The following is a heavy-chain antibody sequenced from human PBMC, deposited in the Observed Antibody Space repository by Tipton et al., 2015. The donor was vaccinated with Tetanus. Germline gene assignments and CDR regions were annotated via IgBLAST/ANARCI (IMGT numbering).Heavy chain of an antibody. J-gene: IGHJ4*02. D-gene: IGHD2-15*01. Sequence: TLSLTCTVSGGSVRSGDYQWNWIRQPPGKGLEWLAYISDSGATNSNYYLKSRITMTRDTSRNQFSLTLTSVTAADTAVYYCVRPARYCSGGSCFLALDFWGQGTLVTVSS. CDR2: ISDSGAT. V-gene: IGHV4-61*08. CDR1: GGSVRSGDYQ. CDR3: VRPARYCSGGSCFLALDF.